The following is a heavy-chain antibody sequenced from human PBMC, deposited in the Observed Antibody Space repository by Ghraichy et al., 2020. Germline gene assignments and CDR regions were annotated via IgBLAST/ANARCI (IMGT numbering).Heavy chain of an antibody. CDR1: GFTFSSYS. V-gene: IGHV3-21*01. CDR3: ATLVVVAATGYYYMDV. J-gene: IGHJ6*03. CDR2: ISSSSSYI. D-gene: IGHD2-15*01. Sequence: GGSLRLSCAASGFTFSSYSMNWVRQAPGKGLEWVSSISSSSSYIYYADSVKGRFTISRDNAKNSLYLQMNSLRAEDTAVYYCATLVVVAATGYYYMDVGGKGTTVTVSS.